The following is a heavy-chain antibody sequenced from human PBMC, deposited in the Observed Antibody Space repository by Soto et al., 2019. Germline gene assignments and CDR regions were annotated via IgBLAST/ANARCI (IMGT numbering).Heavy chain of an antibody. D-gene: IGHD6-13*01. Sequence: SETLSLTCAVYGGSFSGYYWSWIRQPPGKGLEWIGEINHSGSTNYNPSLKSRVTISVDTSKDQFSLKLSSVTAADTAVYYCARGTDGVAAAGNLFDYWGQGTLVTVSS. V-gene: IGHV4-34*01. CDR2: INHSGST. CDR3: ARGTDGVAAAGNLFDY. CDR1: GGSFSGYY. J-gene: IGHJ4*02.